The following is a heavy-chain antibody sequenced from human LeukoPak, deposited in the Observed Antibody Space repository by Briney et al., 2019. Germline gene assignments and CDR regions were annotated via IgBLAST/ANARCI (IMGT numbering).Heavy chain of an antibody. D-gene: IGHD5-18*01. J-gene: IGHJ4*02. V-gene: IGHV3-30-3*01. CDR3: AREDTAMVIFDY. CDR1: GFTFSSYA. Sequence: GGSLRLSCAASGFTFSSYAMHWVRQAPGKGLEWVAVISYDGSNKYYADSVKGRFTISRDNSKNTLYLQMNSLRAEDTAVYYCAREDTAMVIFDYWGQGTLVTASS. CDR2: ISYDGSNK.